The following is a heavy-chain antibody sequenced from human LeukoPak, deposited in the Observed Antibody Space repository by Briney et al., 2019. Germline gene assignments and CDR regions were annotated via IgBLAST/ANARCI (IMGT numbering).Heavy chain of an antibody. D-gene: IGHD2-15*01. CDR3: ATHQSDIYYGMYV. Sequence: GASVKVSCKASGYTFTDYYMQWVRQAHGQGLEWMGCINPTSGGTTYAQKVQGRVSMTRATAITTAYMELTSLRSDDTAVYYCATHQSDIYYGMYVWGQGTTVTVSS. CDR2: INPTSGGT. J-gene: IGHJ6*02. CDR1: GYTFTDYY. V-gene: IGHV1-2*02.